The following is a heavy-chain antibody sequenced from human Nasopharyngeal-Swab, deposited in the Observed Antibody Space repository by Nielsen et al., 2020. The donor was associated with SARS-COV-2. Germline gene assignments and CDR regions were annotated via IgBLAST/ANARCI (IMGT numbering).Heavy chain of an antibody. V-gene: IGHV3-53*04. D-gene: IGHD6-13*01. CDR1: GFTVSSNY. Sequence: GGSLRLSCAASGFTVSSNYMSWVRQAPGKGLEWVSVIYSGGSTYYADSVKGRFTISRHNSKNTLYLQMNSLRAEDTAVYYCARDIGCSLLYGMDVWGQGTTVTVSS. CDR2: IYSGGST. CDR3: ARDIGCSLLYGMDV. J-gene: IGHJ6*02.